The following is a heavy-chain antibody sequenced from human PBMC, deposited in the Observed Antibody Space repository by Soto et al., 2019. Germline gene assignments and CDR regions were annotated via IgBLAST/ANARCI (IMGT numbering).Heavy chain of an antibody. CDR3: ARGFKGASYYDFWRHDYYYYGMDV. D-gene: IGHD3-3*01. CDR1: GYTFTSYD. V-gene: IGHV1-8*01. CDR2: MNPNSGNT. Sequence: ASVKVSCKASGYTFTSYDINWVRQATGQGHEWMGWMNPNSGNTGYAQKFQGRVTMTRNTSISTAYMELSSLRSEDTAVYYCARGFKGASYYDFWRHDYYYYGMDVWGQGTTVTVSS. J-gene: IGHJ6*02.